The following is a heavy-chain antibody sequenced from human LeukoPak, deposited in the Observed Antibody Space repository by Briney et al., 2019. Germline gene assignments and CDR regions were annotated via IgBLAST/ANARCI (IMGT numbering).Heavy chain of an antibody. CDR2: ISSSGSTI. CDR3: ARDLGRYYYDSSPGY. CDR1: GFTFSSYE. V-gene: IGHV3-48*03. Sequence: PGGSLRLSCAASGFTFSSYEMNWVRQAPGKGLEGVSYISSSGSTIYYADSVKGRFTISRDNAKNSLYLQMNSLRAEDTAVYYCARDLGRYYYDSSPGYWGQGTLVTVSS. J-gene: IGHJ4*02. D-gene: IGHD3-22*01.